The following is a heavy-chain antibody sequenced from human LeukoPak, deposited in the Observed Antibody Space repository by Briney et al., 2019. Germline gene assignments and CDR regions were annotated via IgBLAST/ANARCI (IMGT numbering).Heavy chain of an antibody. V-gene: IGHV5-51*01. CDR2: NYPGDSDT. Sequence: GESLKISCKGSGYSFTSYWIGWVRQMPGKGLEWMRINYPGDSDTRYSPSFQGQVTISADKSISTAYLQWSSLKASDTAMYYCARLNHEIAAAGILRSYYYGMDVWGQGTTVTVSS. D-gene: IGHD6-13*01. CDR3: ARLNHEIAAAGILRSYYYGMDV. CDR1: GYSFTSYW. J-gene: IGHJ6*02.